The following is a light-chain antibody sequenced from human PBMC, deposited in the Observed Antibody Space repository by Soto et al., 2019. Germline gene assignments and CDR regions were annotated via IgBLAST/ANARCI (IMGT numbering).Light chain of an antibody. J-gene: IGLJ1*01. CDR2: QDS. Sequence: SYELTQPPSVSVSPGQTASITCSGDKLGDKYACWYQQKPGQSPVLVIYQDSKRPSGIPERFSGSNSGNTATLTISGTQAMDEADYYCQAWDSSPPYVFGTGTKLTVL. V-gene: IGLV3-1*01. CDR1: KLGDKY. CDR3: QAWDSSPPYV.